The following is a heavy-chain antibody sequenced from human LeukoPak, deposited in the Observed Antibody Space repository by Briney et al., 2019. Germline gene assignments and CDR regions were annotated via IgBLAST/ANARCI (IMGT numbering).Heavy chain of an antibody. CDR1: GGSFSGYY. Sequence: SETLSLTCAVYGGSFSGYYWSWFRQPPGKGLEWIGEINHSGSTNYNPSLKSRVTISVDTSKNQFSLKLSSVTAADTAVYYCARLLRDYLDYWGQGTLVTVSS. CDR2: INHSGST. V-gene: IGHV4-34*01. CDR3: ARLLRDYLDY. J-gene: IGHJ4*02.